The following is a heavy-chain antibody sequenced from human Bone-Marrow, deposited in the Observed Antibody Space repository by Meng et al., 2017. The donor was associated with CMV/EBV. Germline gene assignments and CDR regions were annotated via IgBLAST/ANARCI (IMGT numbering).Heavy chain of an antibody. V-gene: IGHV3-11*01. J-gene: IGHJ5*02. Sequence: SGFTCSDYCRSWIRRAPGKGLKWVSYISSSGSTIYYADSVKGRFTISRDNAKNSLYLQMNSLRAEDTAVYYCAGSSDYYGSGSPMFDPWGQGTLVTVSS. CDR1: GFTCSDYC. CDR3: AGSSDYYGSGSPMFDP. CDR2: ISSSGSTI. D-gene: IGHD3-10*01.